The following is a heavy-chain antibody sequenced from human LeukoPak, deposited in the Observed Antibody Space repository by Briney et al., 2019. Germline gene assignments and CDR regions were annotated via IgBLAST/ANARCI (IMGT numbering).Heavy chain of an antibody. J-gene: IGHJ4*02. CDR1: GFTFSSYW. V-gene: IGHV3-74*01. D-gene: IGHD1-14*01. CDR2: IKSDGSST. Sequence: PGGSLRLSCAASGFTFSSYWMHWVRQASGKGLVWVSRIKSDGSSTSYADSVKGRFTISRDNAKNTLYLQMNSLRVEDTAVYYCAREEYVYNDYWGQGTLVTVSS. CDR3: AREEYVYNDY.